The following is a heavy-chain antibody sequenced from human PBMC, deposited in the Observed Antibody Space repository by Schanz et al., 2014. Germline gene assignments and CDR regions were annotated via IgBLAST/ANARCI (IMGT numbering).Heavy chain of an antibody. CDR3: VKDDRGDVVVVAANY. Sequence: VQLVESGGGLVQPGGSVRLSCGASGFSFSTHWMAWVRQAPGKGLEWVSAINGNGGITYYADPVKGRFTISRDNSRNTVYLQMSSLRAEDTAVYYCVKDDRGDVVVVAANYWGQGAQVIVSS. D-gene: IGHD2-15*01. V-gene: IGHV3-23*04. CDR2: INGNGGIT. CDR1: GFSFSTHW. J-gene: IGHJ4*02.